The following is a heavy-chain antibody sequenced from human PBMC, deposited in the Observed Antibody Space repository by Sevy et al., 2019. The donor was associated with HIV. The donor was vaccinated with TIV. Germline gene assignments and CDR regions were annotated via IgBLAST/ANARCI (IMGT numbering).Heavy chain of an antibody. J-gene: IGHJ5*02. CDR1: GFSFSRYF. V-gene: IGHV3-74*01. CDR2: INSDGSTT. Sequence: GGSLRLSCAASGFSFSRYFMHWVRQAPGEGLVWVSRINSDGSTTNYADSVEGRFIVSRDNAKKTLYLKLHSLRVEDTATYYCARDTLGYGGNPNLDLDLWGQGTLVTVSS. CDR3: ARDTLGYGGNPNLDLDL. D-gene: IGHD4-17*01.